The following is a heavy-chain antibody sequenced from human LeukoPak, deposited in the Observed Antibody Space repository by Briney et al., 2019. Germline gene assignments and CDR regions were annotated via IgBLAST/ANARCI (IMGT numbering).Heavy chain of an antibody. Sequence: GGSLRLSCAASGFTFSSHWMTWVRQAPGKGLEWVANIKQDGSEKYYVDSVKGLFTISRDNAKNSLSLQMDSLRAEDTAVYYCARGNSGYVEGDYWGQGTLVTVSS. CDR3: ARGNSGYVEGDY. J-gene: IGHJ4*02. CDR2: IKQDGSEK. CDR1: GFTFSSHW. D-gene: IGHD5-12*01. V-gene: IGHV3-7*01.